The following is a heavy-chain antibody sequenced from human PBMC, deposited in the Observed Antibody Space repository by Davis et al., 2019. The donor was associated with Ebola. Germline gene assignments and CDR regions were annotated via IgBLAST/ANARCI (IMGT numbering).Heavy chain of an antibody. CDR3: ARQDIVVVPAADRRWYYFDY. V-gene: IGHV4-59*01. J-gene: IGHJ4*02. Sequence: MPSETLSLTCAVYGGSFSGYYWSWIRQPPGKGLEWIGYVDFSGFTNYNPSLRCRVTISVDTSNNQFSLKLNSVTAADTAVYYCARQDIVVVPAADRRWYYFDYWGQGTLVTVSS. D-gene: IGHD2-2*01. CDR2: VDFSGFT. CDR1: GGSFSGYY.